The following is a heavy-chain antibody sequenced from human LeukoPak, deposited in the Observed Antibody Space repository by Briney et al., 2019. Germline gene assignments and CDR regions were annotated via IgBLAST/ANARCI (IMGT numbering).Heavy chain of an antibody. D-gene: IGHD4-23*01. J-gene: IGHJ6*02. Sequence: GESLQISCKGSGYSFTSYWISWVRQMPGKGLEWMGRIDPSDSYTNYSPSFQGHVTISADKSISTAYLQWSSLKASDTAMYYCASHSRPVGVVTPIHYYYGMDVWGQGTTVTVSS. CDR3: ASHSRPVGVVTPIHYYYGMDV. CDR1: GYSFTSYW. CDR2: IDPSDSYT. V-gene: IGHV5-10-1*01.